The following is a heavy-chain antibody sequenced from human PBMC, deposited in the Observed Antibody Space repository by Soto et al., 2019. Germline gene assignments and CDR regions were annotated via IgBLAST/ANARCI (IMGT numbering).Heavy chain of an antibody. CDR2: ISAYNGNT. CDR3: GGRHRVVSGKIVSPVFTP. D-gene: IGHD2-15*01. V-gene: IGHV1-18*01. J-gene: IGHJ5*02. Sequence: APVKASCKAPGYTLTSYGISWVRQAPGQGLEWMGWISAYNGNTNYAQKPQGRVTMTTDTSTSTAYMELRSLRTDDTAVFYCGGRHRVVSGKIVSPVFTPWGKGTLSTV. CDR1: GYTLTSYG.